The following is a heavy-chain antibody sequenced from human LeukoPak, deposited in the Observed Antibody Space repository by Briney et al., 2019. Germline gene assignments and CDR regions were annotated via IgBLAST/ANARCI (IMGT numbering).Heavy chain of an antibody. J-gene: IGHJ3*02. V-gene: IGHV1-24*01. CDR3: ARGIRAGAFDI. D-gene: IGHD2-21*01. CDR1: GYTLAELL. CDR2: FDPEDGEPDDGES. Sequence: ASVKVSCKVSGYTLAELLMHWVRQAPGKGLEWMGGFDPEDGEPDDGESIDAQKFQGRVTMTEDTSTSTAYMELSRLTSEDTAVYYCARGIRAGAFDIWGQGTMVTVSS.